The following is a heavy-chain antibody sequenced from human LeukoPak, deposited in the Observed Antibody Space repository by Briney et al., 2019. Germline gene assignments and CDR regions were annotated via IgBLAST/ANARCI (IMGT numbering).Heavy chain of an antibody. CDR3: ARDGGDTAMVFDYYYMDV. Sequence: PSETLSLTCAVYGGSFSGYYWSWIRQPPGKGLERIGEINHSGGTKYNPSLKSRVTISVDTSKNQFSLKLSSVAAADTAVYYCARDGGDTAMVFDYYYMDVWGKGTTVTVSS. J-gene: IGHJ6*03. CDR2: INHSGGT. D-gene: IGHD5-18*01. V-gene: IGHV4-34*01. CDR1: GGSFSGYY.